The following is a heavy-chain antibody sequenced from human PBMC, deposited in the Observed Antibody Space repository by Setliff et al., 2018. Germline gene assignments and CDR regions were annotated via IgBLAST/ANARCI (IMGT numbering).Heavy chain of an antibody. Sequence: GGSLSLSCAASGFTFSTYWMTWVRQAPGKELECVANIKKDGRETHYVDSVKGRFIISRDNAKGSLYLQMNSLRGEDTAVYYCARGTSGWFPHDYWGQGTLVTVSS. V-gene: IGHV3-7*03. J-gene: IGHJ4*02. CDR2: IKKDGRET. CDR1: GFTFSTYW. CDR3: ARGTSGWFPHDY. D-gene: IGHD6-19*01.